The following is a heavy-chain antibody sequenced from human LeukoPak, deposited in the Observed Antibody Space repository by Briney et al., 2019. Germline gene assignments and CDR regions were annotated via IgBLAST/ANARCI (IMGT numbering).Heavy chain of an antibody. Sequence: SQTLSLTCTVSGGSISSGGYYWSWIRQHPGKGLEWIGYIYCSGSTYYNPSLKSRVTISVDTSKNHFSLKLSSVTAADTAVYYCARTPDNHYYYMDVWGKGTTVTVSS. CDR2: IYCSGST. J-gene: IGHJ6*03. CDR1: GGSISSGGYY. CDR3: ARTPDNHYYYMDV. V-gene: IGHV4-31*03. D-gene: IGHD3-22*01.